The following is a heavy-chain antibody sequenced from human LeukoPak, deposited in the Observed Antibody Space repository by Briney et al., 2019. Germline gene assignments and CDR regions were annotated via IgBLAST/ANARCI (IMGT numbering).Heavy chain of an antibody. Sequence: KPSETLSLTCTVSGGSISSYYWSWIRQPPGKGLEWIGYIYYSGSTNYNPSLKSRVTISVDTSKNQFSLKLSSVTAANTAVYYCARGWLAWYFDLWGRGTLVTVSS. V-gene: IGHV4-59*01. D-gene: IGHD5-24*01. J-gene: IGHJ2*01. CDR3: ARGWLAWYFDL. CDR2: IYYSGST. CDR1: GGSISSYY.